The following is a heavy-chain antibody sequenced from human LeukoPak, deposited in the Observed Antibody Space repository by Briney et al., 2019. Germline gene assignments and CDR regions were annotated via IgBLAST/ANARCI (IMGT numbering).Heavy chain of an antibody. D-gene: IGHD1-26*01. CDR1: GFTFSSYA. V-gene: IGHV3-23*01. CDR2: ISGSGGST. CDR3: AKDLSGRYYFDY. Sequence: GESLRLSCAASGFTFSSYAMSWVRQAPGKGLEWVSAISGSGGSTYYADSVKGRFTISRDNSKNTLYLQMNSLRAEDTAVYYCAKDLSGRYYFDYWGQGTLVTVSS. J-gene: IGHJ4*02.